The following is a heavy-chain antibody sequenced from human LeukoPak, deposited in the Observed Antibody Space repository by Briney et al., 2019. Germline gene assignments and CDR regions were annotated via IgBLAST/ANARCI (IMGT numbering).Heavy chain of an antibody. CDR3: ARWTTTYLDY. CDR2: TDPIGGST. J-gene: IGHJ4*02. D-gene: IGHD4-11*01. Sequence: GASVKVSCKASGYTFTNYYIHWVRQAPGQGLEWMGITDPIGGSTNYAQKFQGRVTMTRDTSTGTVYMELSSLRSEDSAVYYCARWTTTYLDYWGQGTLVTVSS. CDR1: GYTFTNYY. V-gene: IGHV1-46*01.